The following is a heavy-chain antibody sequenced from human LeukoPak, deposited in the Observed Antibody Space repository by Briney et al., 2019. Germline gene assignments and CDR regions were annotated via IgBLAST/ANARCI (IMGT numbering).Heavy chain of an antibody. CDR3: ARSRGYSYGTTFLDY. V-gene: IGHV4-59*08. J-gene: IGHJ4*02. Sequence: PSETLSLTCTVSGGSISTYYWSWIRQPPGKGLEWIGYIYYSGSINYNPSLKSRVTISVDTSKNQFSLRLSPVTAADTAVYYCARSRGYSYGTTFLDYWGQETLVTVSS. CDR1: GGSISTYY. D-gene: IGHD5-18*01. CDR2: IYYSGSI.